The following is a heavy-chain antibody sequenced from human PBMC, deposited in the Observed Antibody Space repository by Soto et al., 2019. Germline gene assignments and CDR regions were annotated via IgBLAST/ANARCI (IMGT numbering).Heavy chain of an antibody. CDR1: GFTVSNYH. CDR3: AGSGGGLDY. CDR2: VYADGAT. V-gene: IGHV3-66*01. J-gene: IGHJ4*02. Sequence: ESGGGLVQPGESLRLSCAASGFTVSNYHMTWVRQAPGKGLEWVSAVYADGATSHADSVKDRFTGSRDNSRNTLNLQTSGRRAEDRAVYYCAGSGGGLDYWGQGTLVTVS. D-gene: IGHD3-10*01.